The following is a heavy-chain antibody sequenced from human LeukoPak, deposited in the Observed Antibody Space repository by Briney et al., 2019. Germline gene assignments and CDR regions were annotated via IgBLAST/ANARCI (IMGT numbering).Heavy chain of an antibody. V-gene: IGHV4-34*01. J-gene: IGHJ4*02. Sequence: SETLSLTCAVYGGSFSGYYWSWIRQPPGKGLEWIGEINHSGSTNYNPSLKSRVTISVDTSKNQFSLKLSSVTAADTAVYYCARDYFYVWGSYRYGFDSWGQGTLVTVSS. CDR1: GGSFSGYY. D-gene: IGHD3-16*02. CDR3: ARDYFYVWGSYRYGFDS. CDR2: INHSGST.